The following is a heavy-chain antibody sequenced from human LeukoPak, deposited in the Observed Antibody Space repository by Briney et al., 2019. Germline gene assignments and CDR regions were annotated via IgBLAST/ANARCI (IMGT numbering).Heavy chain of an antibody. V-gene: IGHV3-21*01. CDR2: ISSSSSYI. D-gene: IGHD6-6*01. CDR1: GFTFSSYS. CDR3: ARVGSKSIAARHNDY. Sequence: PGGSLRLSCAASGFTFSSYSMNWVRQAPGKGLEWVSSISSSSSYIYYADSVKGRFTISRDNAKNSLYLQMNSLRAEDTAVYYCARVGSKSIAARHNDYWGQGTLVTVSS. J-gene: IGHJ4*02.